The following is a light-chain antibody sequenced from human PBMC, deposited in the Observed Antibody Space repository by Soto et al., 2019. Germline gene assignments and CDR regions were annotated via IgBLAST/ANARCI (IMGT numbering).Light chain of an antibody. J-gene: IGLJ1*01. Sequence: QSVLTQPPSASGTPGQRVTISCSGSSSNIGSNTVNWYRQLPGTAPKLLIYSNDQRPSGVPDRFSGSKSGASASLAISGLQSEDEADYYCAAWDDSLNAYVFGTGTKVTVL. CDR1: SSNIGSNT. V-gene: IGLV1-44*01. CDR2: SND. CDR3: AAWDDSLNAYV.